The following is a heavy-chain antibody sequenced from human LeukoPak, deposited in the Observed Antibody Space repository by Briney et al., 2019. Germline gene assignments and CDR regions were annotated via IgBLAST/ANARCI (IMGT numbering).Heavy chain of an antibody. J-gene: IGHJ3*02. V-gene: IGHV4-61*02. D-gene: IGHD6-13*01. CDR2: IYTSGST. Sequence: SETLSLTCTVSGGSISSGSYYWSWIRQPAGKGLEWFGRIYTSGSTNYNPSLKSRVTISVDTSKNQFSLKLSSVTAADTAVYYCARHFSSSWYRGAFDIWGQGTMVTVSS. CDR1: GGSISSGSYY. CDR3: ARHFSSSWYRGAFDI.